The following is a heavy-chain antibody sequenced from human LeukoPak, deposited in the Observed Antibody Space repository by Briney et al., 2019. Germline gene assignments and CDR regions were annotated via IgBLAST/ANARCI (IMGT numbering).Heavy chain of an antibody. V-gene: IGHV3-43*02. J-gene: IGHJ4*02. D-gene: IGHD6-19*01. CDR2: ISGDGGST. CDR1: GLISSPHW. CDR3: ARESESSGWYDY. Sequence: PGGSLRLSCVASGLISSPHWMHWVRQAPGKGLEWVSLISGDGGSTFYADSVKGRFTISRDNSKNSLYLQMNSLRSDDTALYYCARESESSGWYDYWGQGTLVTVSS.